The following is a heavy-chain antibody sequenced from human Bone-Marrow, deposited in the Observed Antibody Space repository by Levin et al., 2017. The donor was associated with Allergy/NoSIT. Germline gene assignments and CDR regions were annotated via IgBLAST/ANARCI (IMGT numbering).Heavy chain of an antibody. Sequence: GGSLRLSCAASGFTFSSSAMTWVRQAPGKGLEWVSSISAGDASTYYTDSVKGRLTVSRDNSKNTLYLQMNSLRVEDTALYYCAKVGRGLDAFDMWGQGTMVTVSS. CDR1: GFTFSSSA. CDR2: ISAGDAST. D-gene: IGHD3/OR15-3a*01. J-gene: IGHJ3*02. V-gene: IGHV3-23*01. CDR3: AKVGRGLDAFDM.